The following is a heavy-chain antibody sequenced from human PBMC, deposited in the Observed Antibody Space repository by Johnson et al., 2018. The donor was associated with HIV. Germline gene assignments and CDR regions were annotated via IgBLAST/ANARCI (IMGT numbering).Heavy chain of an antibody. CDR3: ARGPGGFGAFDI. D-gene: IGHD2-8*02. J-gene: IGHJ3*02. V-gene: IGHV3-30*14. CDR2: ISYDGSNK. Sequence: QVQLVESGGGVVQPGRSLRLSCAASGFTFSSYAMHWVRQAPGKGLEWVAGISYDGSNKYYADSVKGRFTISRDNSKNTLYLQMNSLRAEDTAVYYCARGPGGFGAFDIWGQGTMVTVSS. CDR1: GFTFSSYA.